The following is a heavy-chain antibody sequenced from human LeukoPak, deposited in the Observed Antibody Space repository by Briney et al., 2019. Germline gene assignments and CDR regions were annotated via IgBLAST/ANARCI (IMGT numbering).Heavy chain of an antibody. CDR1: GFTFDDYA. J-gene: IGHJ6*02. V-gene: IGHV3-9*01. Sequence: GRSLRLSCAASGFTFDDYAMHWVRQAPGKSLEWVSGISWKSGSIGYADSVKGRFNICRDNAKNSLYLQMNSLRAEDTALYYCAKDGGQLVPLSYGMDVWGQGTTVTVSS. CDR3: AKDGGQLVPLSYGMDV. CDR2: ISWKSGSI. D-gene: IGHD6-6*01.